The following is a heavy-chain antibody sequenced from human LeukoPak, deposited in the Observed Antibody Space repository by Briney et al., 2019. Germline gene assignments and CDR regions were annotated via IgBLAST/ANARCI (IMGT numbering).Heavy chain of an antibody. CDR2: INPNSGGT. J-gene: IGHJ4*02. D-gene: IGHD3-22*01. V-gene: IGHV1-2*02. Sequence: ASVKVSCKASGYTFTGYYMHWVRQAPGQGLEWMGWINPNSGGTNYAQKFQGRVTMTRDTSIGTAYMELSRLRSDDTAVYYCARGRYDSSGYYLGDFDYWGQGTLVTVS. CDR3: ARGRYDSSGYYLGDFDY. CDR1: GYTFTGYY.